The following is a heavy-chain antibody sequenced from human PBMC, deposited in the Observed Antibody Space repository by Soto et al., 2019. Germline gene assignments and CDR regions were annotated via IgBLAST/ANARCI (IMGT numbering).Heavy chain of an antibody. CDR1: GGSISSGGYS. J-gene: IGHJ5*02. CDR3: ARALSGYSSSWHLGKRFDP. V-gene: IGHV4-30-2*01. D-gene: IGHD6-13*01. Sequence: QLQLQESGSGLVKPSQTLSLTCAVSGGSISSGGYSWSWIRQPAGKGLEWIGYIYHSGSTYYNPSLKSRVTISVDRSKNQFSLKLSSVTAADTAVYYCARALSGYSSSWHLGKRFDPWGQGTLVTVSS. CDR2: IYHSGST.